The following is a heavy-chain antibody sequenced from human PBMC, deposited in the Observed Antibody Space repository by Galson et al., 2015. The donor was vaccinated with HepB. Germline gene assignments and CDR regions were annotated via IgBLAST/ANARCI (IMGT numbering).Heavy chain of an antibody. V-gene: IGHV5-10-1*01. J-gene: IGHJ6*02. D-gene: IGHD3-22*01. CDR1: GYIFTTHW. Sequence: QSGAEVKKPGESLRISCKGSGYIFTTHWSNWVRQMPGKGLEWMGRIDPSAFYTDYSPSFQGHVSISADKSVNTAFLYWSSLKASDTAIYYCARQSKIVVPASDQHGMDVWGQGTTVTVSS. CDR2: IDPSAFYT. CDR3: ARQSKIVVPASDQHGMDV.